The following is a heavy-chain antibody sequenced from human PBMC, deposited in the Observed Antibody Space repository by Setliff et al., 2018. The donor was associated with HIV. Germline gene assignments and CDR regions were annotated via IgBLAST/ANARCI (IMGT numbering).Heavy chain of an antibody. Sequence: LSLTCTVSGGSISTSRYYWGWIRQPPGKGLEWIGSINYRGNTYYNPSLKSRAAISVDASKNQISLKLSSVTAADTAVYYCASLDGSESPYIYYYYMDVWGKGTAVTVSS. CDR2: INYRGNT. V-gene: IGHV4-39*01. CDR3: ASLDGSESPYIYYYYMDV. D-gene: IGHD3-10*01. CDR1: GGSISTSRYY. J-gene: IGHJ6*03.